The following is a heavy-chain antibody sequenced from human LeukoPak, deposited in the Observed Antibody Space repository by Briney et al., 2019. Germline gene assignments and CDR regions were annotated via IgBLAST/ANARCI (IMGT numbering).Heavy chain of an antibody. Sequence: PGGSLRLSCAASGFTFSSYAMSWVRQAPGKGLEWVSAISGSGGSTYYADSVKGRFTISRDNAKNTLYLQMNSLRAEDTAVYYCARGYRIAVAGTAAFDYWGQGTLVTVSS. CDR2: ISGSGGST. V-gene: IGHV3-23*01. D-gene: IGHD6-13*01. CDR1: GFTFSSYA. CDR3: ARGYRIAVAGTAAFDY. J-gene: IGHJ4*02.